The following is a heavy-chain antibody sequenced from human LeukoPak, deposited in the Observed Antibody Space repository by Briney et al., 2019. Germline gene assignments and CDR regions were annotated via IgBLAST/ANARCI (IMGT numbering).Heavy chain of an antibody. Sequence: GGSLRLSCGASGYTFSDYTMNWVRQAPGKGPEWISYISSGGSVKHYADSVKGRFTISRDNVENSLYLQMNSLRVEDTAVYYCTRDLEYWGQGVLVTVSS. CDR2: ISSGGSVK. J-gene: IGHJ4*02. CDR3: TRDLEY. V-gene: IGHV3-48*01. CDR1: GYTFSDYT.